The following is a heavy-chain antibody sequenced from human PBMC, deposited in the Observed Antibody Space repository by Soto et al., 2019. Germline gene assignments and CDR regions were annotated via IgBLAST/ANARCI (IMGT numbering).Heavy chain of an antibody. CDR2: VFYTGST. Sequence: SETLSLTCTVSGGSISSSKYYWGWIRQAPGKGLEWIGSVFYTGSTYYSPSLKSRLTISVDTSKNQFSLILRSVSAADTAVYYCGRLDPASSIDYWGQGSLVTVSS. D-gene: IGHD2-2*03. J-gene: IGHJ4*02. CDR3: GRLDPASSIDY. CDR1: GGSISSSKYY. V-gene: IGHV4-39*01.